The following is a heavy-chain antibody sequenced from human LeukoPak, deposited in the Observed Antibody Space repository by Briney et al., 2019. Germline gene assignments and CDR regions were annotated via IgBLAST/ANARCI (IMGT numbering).Heavy chain of an antibody. CDR1: GYSFTSYW. CDR3: AKQGRWLPTDY. D-gene: IGHD3-22*01. Sequence: GEALKIFCKGSGYSFTSYWFGWVRQMPGEGLEWMGIIYPGDSDTRYSPSFQGQVTISADKSISTAYLQWSSLKASDTAMYYCAKQGRWLPTDYWGQGTLVTVSS. CDR2: IYPGDSDT. V-gene: IGHV5-51*01. J-gene: IGHJ4*02.